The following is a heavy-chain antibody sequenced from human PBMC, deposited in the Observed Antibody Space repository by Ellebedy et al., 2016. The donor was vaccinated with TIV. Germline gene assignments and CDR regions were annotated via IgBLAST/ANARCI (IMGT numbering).Heavy chain of an antibody. V-gene: IGHV2-70*12. CDR3: ARLCAIGDHGLY. CDR2: IDWDDDK. J-gene: IGHJ4*02. Sequence: SGPTLVKPTQTLTLTCTFSGFSLTTDGMCVSWIRQPPGKALEWLALIDWDDDKYYIPSLKTRLTISKGTSKNQVVLTMTNVDPADTATYYCARLCAIGDHGLYWGQGTLVTVSS. D-gene: IGHD4-17*01. CDR1: GFSLTTDGMC.